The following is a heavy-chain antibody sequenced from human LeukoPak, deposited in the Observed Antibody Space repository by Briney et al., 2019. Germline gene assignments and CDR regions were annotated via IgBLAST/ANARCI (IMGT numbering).Heavy chain of an antibody. CDR2: INWNGGDT. CDR3: AKSSGSVRHFYYYYMDV. V-gene: IGHV3-20*04. J-gene: IGHJ6*03. Sequence: GGSLRLSCADSGSNLEDYGMSWVRQAPGKGLEWVFGINWNGGDTDYADSVKGRFTIPRDNAKNSLYLQMNSLRAEDTALYYCAKSSGSVRHFYYYYMDVWGKGTTVTVSS. CDR1: GSNLEDYG. D-gene: IGHD1-26*01.